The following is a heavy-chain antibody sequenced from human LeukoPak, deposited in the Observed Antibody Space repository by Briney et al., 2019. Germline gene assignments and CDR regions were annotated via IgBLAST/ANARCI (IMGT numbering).Heavy chain of an antibody. J-gene: IGHJ4*02. V-gene: IGHV3-48*03. CDR2: ISSSGSTI. CDR3: ARGGGGYSGYDETGSFGY. Sequence: PGGSLRLSCAASGFTFSSYEMNWVRQAPGKGLEWVSYISSSGSTIYYADSVKGRFTISRDNAKNSPYLQMNSLRAEDTAVYYCARGGGGYSGYDETGSFGYWGQGTLVTVSS. CDR1: GFTFSSYE. D-gene: IGHD5-12*01.